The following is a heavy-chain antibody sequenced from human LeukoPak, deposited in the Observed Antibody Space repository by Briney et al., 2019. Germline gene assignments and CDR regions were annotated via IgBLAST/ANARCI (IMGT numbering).Heavy chain of an antibody. CDR3: ARVSQFPGISSDY. CDR1: GFIFSSHW. Sequence: PGGSLRLSCAASGFIFSSHWMHRVRQAPGKGLVWVSRISSDGWSTSYADSVKGRFTASRDNAENTMYLQMNSLRAEDTAVYYCARVSQFPGISSDYWGQGSLVTVPS. D-gene: IGHD2-21*01. CDR2: ISSDGWST. J-gene: IGHJ4*02. V-gene: IGHV3-74*01.